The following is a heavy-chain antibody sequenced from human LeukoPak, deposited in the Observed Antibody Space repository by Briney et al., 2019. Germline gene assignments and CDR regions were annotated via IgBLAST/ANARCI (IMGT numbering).Heavy chain of an antibody. CDR3: AARRHASPAYFES. CDR1: NDSIISHF. D-gene: IGHD3-16*01. CDR2: IHYGGSN. J-gene: IGHJ4*02. V-gene: IGHV4-59*11. Sequence: PSETLSLTCTVSNDSIISHFWSWVRQPPGKGLEWVGDIHYGGSNSHNPSLKSRVSLSLDTPKNQFSLRLTSVTAGDTAVYYCAARRHASPAYFESWGQGTLVTVSS.